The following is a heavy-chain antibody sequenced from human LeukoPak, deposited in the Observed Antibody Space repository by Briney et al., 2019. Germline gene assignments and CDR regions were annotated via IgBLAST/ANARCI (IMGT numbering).Heavy chain of an antibody. J-gene: IGHJ5*02. D-gene: IGHD3-9*01. CDR2: IFHSGST. CDR3: AGRYFDWLRGIDP. CDR1: GDSISSSSDY. V-gene: IGHV4-39*01. Sequence: SETLSLTCTISGDSISSSSDYWGWIRQPPGKGLEWIGSIFHSGSTYYNPSLKSRVTVSVDTSKNQFSLKLSSVTAADTAVYYCAGRYFDWLRGIDPWGQGTLVTVSS.